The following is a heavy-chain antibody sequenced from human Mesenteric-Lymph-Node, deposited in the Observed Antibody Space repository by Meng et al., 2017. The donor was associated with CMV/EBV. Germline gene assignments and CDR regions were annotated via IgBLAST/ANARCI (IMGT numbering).Heavy chain of an antibody. CDR1: GVSFSGYY. CDR3: ARHQRWLKSEGGFNY. V-gene: IGHV4-34*01. J-gene: IGHJ4*02. CDR2: INHSGST. Sequence: QVQLQQWGAGLLNPSEPLSLTCAVYGVSFSGYYWSWIRQPPGKGLWWIGEINHSGSTNYHPSLKSRVTISVDTSKNQFSLKLSSVTAADTAVYYCARHQRWLKSEGGFNYWGQGTLVTVSS. D-gene: IGHD4-23*01.